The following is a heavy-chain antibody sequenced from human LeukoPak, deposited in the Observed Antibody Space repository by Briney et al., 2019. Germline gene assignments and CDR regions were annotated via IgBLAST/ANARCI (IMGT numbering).Heavy chain of an antibody. J-gene: IGHJ4*02. CDR1: GFTFSSYG. Sequence: GGSLRLSCAASGFTFSSYGMSWVRQAPGKGLEWVSAISGSGGSTYYADSVKGRFTISRDNSKNTLYLQMNSLRAEDTAVYYCAKDSSGYYSTTAFDYWGQGTLVTVSS. CDR2: ISGSGGST. V-gene: IGHV3-23*01. D-gene: IGHD3-22*01. CDR3: AKDSSGYYSTTAFDY.